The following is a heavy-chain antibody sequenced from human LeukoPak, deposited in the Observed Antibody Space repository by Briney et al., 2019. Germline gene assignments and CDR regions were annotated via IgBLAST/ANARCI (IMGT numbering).Heavy chain of an antibody. Sequence: GASVKVSCKASGYTFISYGLSWVRQAPGQGLEWMGWISAYNGNTNYAQKVQGRVTITTDTSTSKAYMELRRLRSDDTAVYYCARERITMFRGYFDYWGQGTLVTVSS. V-gene: IGHV1-18*01. CDR2: ISAYNGNT. D-gene: IGHD3-10*01. CDR3: ARERITMFRGYFDY. J-gene: IGHJ4*02. CDR1: GYTFISYG.